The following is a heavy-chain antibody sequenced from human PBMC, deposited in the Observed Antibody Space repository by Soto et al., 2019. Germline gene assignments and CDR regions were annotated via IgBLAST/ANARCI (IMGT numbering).Heavy chain of an antibody. CDR2: IHYSGST. D-gene: IGHD7-27*01. CDR3: TGGGPGHPFDY. J-gene: IGHJ4*02. CDR1: GVSITSHY. Sequence: SETLSLTCTVSGVSITSHYWTWIRQPPGKGLEWIGNIHYSGSTSYSPSLKSRVIISVDTSENQSSLKLSSVTTADTAVYYCTGGGPGHPFDYWGQGTLVTVSS. V-gene: IGHV4-59*11.